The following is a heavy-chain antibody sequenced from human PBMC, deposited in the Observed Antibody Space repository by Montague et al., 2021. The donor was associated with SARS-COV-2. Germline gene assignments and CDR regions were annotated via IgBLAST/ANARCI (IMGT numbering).Heavy chain of an antibody. CDR3: ARYSYSGTYFGLNDAFDI. J-gene: IGHJ3*02. V-gene: IGHV6-1*01. CDR1: GDSVSSNNAA. D-gene: IGHD1-26*01. Sequence: CAISGDSVSSNNAAWNWIRQSPSRGLEWLRRTCYRSEWYFDYAISLRGRITINPDTSKNQFSLQLDSVTLDDTAVYYCARYSYSGTYFGLNDAFDIWGQGTLVTVSS. CDR2: TCYRSEWYF.